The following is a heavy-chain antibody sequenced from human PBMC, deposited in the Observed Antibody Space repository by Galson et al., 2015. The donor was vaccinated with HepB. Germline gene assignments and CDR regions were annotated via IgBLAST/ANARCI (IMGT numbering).Heavy chain of an antibody. J-gene: IGHJ4*02. D-gene: IGHD6-19*01. V-gene: IGHV1-69*06. CDR3: VRGSSSGWNTPLYFDY. Sequence: SVKVSCKASGGTFSSYAISWVRQAPGQGLEWMGGIIPIFGTANYEQKFQGRVTITADKSTSTAYMELSSLRSEDTAVYYCVRGSSSGWNTPLYFDYWGQGTLVTVSS. CDR1: GGTFSSYA. CDR2: IIPIFGTA.